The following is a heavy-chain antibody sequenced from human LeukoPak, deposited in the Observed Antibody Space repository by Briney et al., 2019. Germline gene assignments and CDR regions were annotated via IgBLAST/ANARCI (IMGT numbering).Heavy chain of an antibody. Sequence: GGSLRLSCAASGFTFNSYWMHWVRQAPGKGLVWVSRINSDGSSTSYADSVKGRFTISRDNAKNTLYLQMNSLRAEDTAVYYCARDLPDSYGPEGNWYFDLWGRGTLVTVSS. CDR1: GFTFNSYW. D-gene: IGHD5-18*01. V-gene: IGHV3-74*01. CDR2: INSDGSST. J-gene: IGHJ2*01. CDR3: ARDLPDSYGPEGNWYFDL.